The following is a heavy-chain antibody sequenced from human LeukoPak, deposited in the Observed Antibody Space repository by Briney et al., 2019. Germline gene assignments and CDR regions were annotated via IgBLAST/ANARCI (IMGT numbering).Heavy chain of an antibody. CDR1: GASISSQNYY. V-gene: IGHV4-39*06. Sequence: PSETLSLTCTVSGASISSQNYYWGWVRQPPGKGLEWIGSIHHSDGTYHNPSLKSRVTISVDASKNQFALKLISVTAADPAVYYCVETPNYYYDSSGYLRWGQGTLVTVSS. CDR2: IHHSDGT. D-gene: IGHD3-22*01. J-gene: IGHJ1*01. CDR3: VETPNYYYDSSGYLR.